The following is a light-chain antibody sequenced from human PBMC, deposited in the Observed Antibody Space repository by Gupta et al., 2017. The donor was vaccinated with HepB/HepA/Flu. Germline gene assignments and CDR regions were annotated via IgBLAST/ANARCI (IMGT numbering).Light chain of an antibody. Sequence: DIQMTQPPSSLPGAGGDRVTITCLACQDIRNYLAWYQQKPETAPKSLIYPASRVESGVPSRFSGSGAGTDFTLTLSSLQPEDFAIDYCQQYKSFPITFGPGTRLEIK. V-gene: IGKV1-16*01. CDR3: QQYKSFPIT. CDR1: QDIRNY. J-gene: IGKJ5*01. CDR2: PAS.